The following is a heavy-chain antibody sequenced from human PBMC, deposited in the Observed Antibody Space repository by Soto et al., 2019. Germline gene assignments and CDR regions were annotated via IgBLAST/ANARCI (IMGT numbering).Heavy chain of an antibody. CDR1: GFTFSISW. Sequence: VQLVESGGGLVQPGGSLRLSCAASGFTFSISWMHWVRQVPGKGLEWVSRISGDGSSTKHADSVTGRFTVSRDNARNTLYLQMNSPGGEDTAVYHCARELCSASVCSRGFEIWGQGTMVTVSS. D-gene: IGHD2-15*01. CDR2: ISGDGSST. CDR3: ARELCSASVCSRGFEI. J-gene: IGHJ3*02. V-gene: IGHV3-74*03.